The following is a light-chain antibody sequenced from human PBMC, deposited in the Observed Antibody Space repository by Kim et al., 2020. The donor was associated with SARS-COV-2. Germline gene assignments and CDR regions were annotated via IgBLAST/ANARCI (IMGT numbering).Light chain of an antibody. V-gene: IGKV1-5*03. Sequence: DIQMTQSPSTLSASVGDRVTITCRASRSVSDDLAWYQQKPGKAPKVLIYKASNLETGVPSRFSGSGSGSEFTLTITSLQPADFATYYCQQHHAYPWTFGQGTKVDIK. CDR3: QQHHAYPWT. J-gene: IGKJ1*01. CDR2: KAS. CDR1: RSVSDD.